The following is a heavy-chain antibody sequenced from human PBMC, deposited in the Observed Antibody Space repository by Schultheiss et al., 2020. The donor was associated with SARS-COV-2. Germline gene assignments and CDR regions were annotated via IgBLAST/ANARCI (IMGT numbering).Heavy chain of an antibody. J-gene: IGHJ6*02. Sequence: GESLKISCAASGFTFSSYGMHWVRQAPGKGLEWVAVISYDGSNKYYADSVKGRFTISRDNAKNSLYLQMNSLRDEDTAVYYCARDSHRISIAAAGTPYGMDVWGQGTTVTVSS. V-gene: IGHV3-30*03. CDR1: GFTFSSYG. CDR3: ARDSHRISIAAAGTPYGMDV. CDR2: ISYDGSNK. D-gene: IGHD6-13*01.